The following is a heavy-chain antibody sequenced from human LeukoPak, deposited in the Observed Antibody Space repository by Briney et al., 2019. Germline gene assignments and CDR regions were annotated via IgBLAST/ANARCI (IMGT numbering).Heavy chain of an antibody. V-gene: IGHV3-30*04. D-gene: IGHD6-13*01. CDR2: ISYDGSNK. J-gene: IGHJ4*02. Sequence: PGGSLRLSCAASGFTFSSYAMHWVRQAPGKGLEWVAVISYDGSNKYYADSVKGRFTISRDNSKNTLYLQMNSLRAEDTAVYYCARDSIDRIAAAGQFDYWGQGTLVTVSS. CDR3: ARDSIDRIAAAGQFDY. CDR1: GFTFSSYA.